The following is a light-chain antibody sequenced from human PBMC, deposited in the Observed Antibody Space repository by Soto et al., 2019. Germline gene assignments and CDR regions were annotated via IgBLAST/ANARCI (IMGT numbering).Light chain of an antibody. Sequence: DIQMTQSPSSLSASVGDRVTITCRASQSISSYVNWYQQKLGKVPNLLISAATTLQRGVPSRFSGSGSGSDFSLTISSLQHEDFATYYCQQTYSAPQTFGQGTKVEIK. CDR1: QSISSY. CDR2: AAT. CDR3: QQTYSAPQT. J-gene: IGKJ1*01. V-gene: IGKV1-39*01.